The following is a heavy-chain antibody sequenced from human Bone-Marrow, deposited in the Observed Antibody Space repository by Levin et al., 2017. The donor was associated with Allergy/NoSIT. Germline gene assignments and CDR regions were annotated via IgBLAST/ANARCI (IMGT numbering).Heavy chain of an antibody. J-gene: IGHJ5*02. D-gene: IGHD4-17*01. CDR2: IHDTGRT. CDR3: ARDFNSGDYVGWFDP. CDR1: GASITNFY. Sequence: SETLSLTCSVSGASITNFYWNWVRQAPGKGLQWIGYIHDTGRTVYNPALKSRLSLSMDTSKNQFSLKLSSVSAADTAVYYCARDFNSGDYVGWFDPWGQGTLVTVSS. V-gene: IGHV4-59*01.